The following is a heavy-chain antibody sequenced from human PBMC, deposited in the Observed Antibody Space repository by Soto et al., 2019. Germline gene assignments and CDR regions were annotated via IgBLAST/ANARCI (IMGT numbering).Heavy chain of an antibody. J-gene: IGHJ4*02. CDR1: GYTFTSYG. CDR2: INAGNGNT. D-gene: IGHD6-19*01. CDR3: ARDLGGWPDY. Sequence: GASVKVSCKASGYTFTSYGIHWVRQAPGQRLEWMGWINAGNGNTKYSQKFQDRVTITRDTSASTAYMELSSLRSEDTAVYYCARDLGGWPDYWGQGTLVTVSS. V-gene: IGHV1-3*01.